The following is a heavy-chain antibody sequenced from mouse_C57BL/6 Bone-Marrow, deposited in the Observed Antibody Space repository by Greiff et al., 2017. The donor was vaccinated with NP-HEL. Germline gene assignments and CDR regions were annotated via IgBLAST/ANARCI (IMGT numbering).Heavy chain of an antibody. V-gene: IGHV1-72*01. J-gene: IGHJ1*03. Sequence: QVRLQQPGADLVKPGASVKLSCKASGYTFTSYWMHWVKQRPGRGLEWIGRIDPNSGGTKFNEKFKTKATLTVDKPSSTAYMQRSSLTSEDSAVYYCARYYYGSRGWYFDVWGTGTTVTVSS. CDR1: GYTFTSYW. D-gene: IGHD1-1*01. CDR2: IDPNSGGT. CDR3: ARYYYGSRGWYFDV.